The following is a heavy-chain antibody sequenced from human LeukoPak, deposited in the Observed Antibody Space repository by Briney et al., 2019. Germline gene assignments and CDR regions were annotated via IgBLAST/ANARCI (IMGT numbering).Heavy chain of an antibody. V-gene: IGHV4-59*01. CDR1: GGSISTYY. D-gene: IGHD1-26*01. Sequence: SETLSLTCTVSGGSISTYYWSWIRQPPGKGLEWIAYIHYSGSTHYNPSLKSRVTISVDTSKKHLSLKLSSVTAADTAVYYCAKFGGSFAFLDYWGQGTLVIVTS. CDR2: IHYSGST. CDR3: AKFGGSFAFLDY. J-gene: IGHJ4*02.